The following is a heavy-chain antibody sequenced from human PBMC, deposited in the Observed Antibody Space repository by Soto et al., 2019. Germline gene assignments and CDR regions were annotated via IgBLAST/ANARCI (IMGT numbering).Heavy chain of an antibody. CDR2: IIPIFGTA. J-gene: IGHJ4*02. V-gene: IGHV1-69*06. D-gene: IGHD6-13*01. Sequence: QVQLVQSGAEVKKPGSSVKVSCKASGSTFSSYAISWVRQAPGQGLEWMGGIIPIFGTANYAQQFQGRVTITADKSTSTAYMELSSLRSEVKAVYYCARGIEAARYFDYWGQGTVVTVSS. CDR3: ARGIEAARYFDY. CDR1: GSTFSSYA.